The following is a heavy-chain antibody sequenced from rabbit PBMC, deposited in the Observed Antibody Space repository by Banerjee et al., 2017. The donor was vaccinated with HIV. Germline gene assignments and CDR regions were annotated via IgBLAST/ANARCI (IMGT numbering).Heavy chain of an antibody. CDR1: GFSFSNKAV. D-gene: IGHD7-1*01. Sequence: GLVKPEGSLKLSCTASGFSFSNKAVMCWVRQAPGKGLEWISCIAGDSSAFTYSATWAKGRFTCSKTSSTTVTLQMTSLTVADTATYFCARDTGTSFSSYGMDLWGPGTLVTVS. CDR2: IAGDSSAFT. V-gene: IGHV1S45*01. J-gene: IGHJ6*01. CDR3: ARDTGTSFSSYGMDL.